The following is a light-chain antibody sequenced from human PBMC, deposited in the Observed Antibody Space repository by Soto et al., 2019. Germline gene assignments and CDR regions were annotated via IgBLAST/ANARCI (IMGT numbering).Light chain of an antibody. J-gene: IGKJ5*01. V-gene: IGKV3-11*01. Sequence: EIVLTQSPATLSLSPGERATLSCRASQSVSSYLAWYQQKPGQAPRLLIYDASNRATGIPARFSGSGSGTDFTLTISSLEPEDFAVYYCQQRSNYTFGQGTDWRLN. CDR2: DAS. CDR1: QSVSSY. CDR3: QQRSNYT.